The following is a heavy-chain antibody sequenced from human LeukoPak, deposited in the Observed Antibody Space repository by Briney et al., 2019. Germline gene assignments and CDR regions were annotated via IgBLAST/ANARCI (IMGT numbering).Heavy chain of an antibody. D-gene: IGHD1-26*01. CDR3: ARDRREIVGATAGYFDY. Sequence: ASVKVSCKASGGTFSSYAISWVRQAPGQGLEWMGGIIPIFGTANYAQKFQGRVTITADESTSTAYMELSSLRSEDTAVYYCARDRREIVGATAGYFDYWGQGTLVTVSS. CDR1: GGTFSSYA. CDR2: IIPIFGTA. J-gene: IGHJ4*02. V-gene: IGHV1-69*13.